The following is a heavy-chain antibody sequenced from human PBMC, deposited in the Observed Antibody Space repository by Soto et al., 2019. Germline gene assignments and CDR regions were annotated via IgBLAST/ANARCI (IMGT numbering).Heavy chain of an antibody. CDR3: ASYGSAGSSSPGYNFYY. CDR1: GFTFRKYW. CDR2: INNDGSST. V-gene: IGHV3-74*01. J-gene: IGHJ4*02. Sequence: EVQLVESGGGLVQPGGSLRLSCAASGFTFRKYWMQWVRQAPGKGLVWVSRINNDGSSTIYADSVKGRFTISRDNAKNTLYVHMNSLRAEDTAVYFSASYGSAGSSSPGYNFYYGGQGTLVTVSS. D-gene: IGHD6-6*01.